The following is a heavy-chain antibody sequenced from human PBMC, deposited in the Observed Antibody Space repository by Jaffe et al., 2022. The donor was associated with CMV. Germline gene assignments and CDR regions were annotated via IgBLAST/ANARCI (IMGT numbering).Heavy chain of an antibody. V-gene: IGHV1-69*01. J-gene: IGHJ4*02. CDR2: IIPIFGTA. CDR3: ARERGVRYSSSWYTQDY. Sequence: QVQLVQSGAEVKKPGSSVKVSCKASGGTFSSYAISWVRQAPGQGLEWMGGIIPIFGTANYAQKFQGRVTITADESTSTAYMELSSLRSEDTAVYYCARERGVRYSSSWYTQDYWGQGTLVTVSS. CDR1: GGTFSSYA. D-gene: IGHD6-13*01.